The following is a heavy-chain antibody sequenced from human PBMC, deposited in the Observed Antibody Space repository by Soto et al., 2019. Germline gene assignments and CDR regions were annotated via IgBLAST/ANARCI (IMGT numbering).Heavy chain of an antibody. D-gene: IGHD5-12*01. Sequence: QLQLQESGSGLVKPSQTLSLTCAVSGGSISSGGYSWSWMRQPPGKGLEWIGYIYHSGSTYYNPSLKSRVTISVDRSKNQFSLKLSSVTAADTAVYYSAAGGGLPRYYWGQGTLVTVSS. CDR2: IYHSGST. CDR3: AAGGGLPRYY. CDR1: GGSISSGGYS. J-gene: IGHJ4*02. V-gene: IGHV4-30-2*01.